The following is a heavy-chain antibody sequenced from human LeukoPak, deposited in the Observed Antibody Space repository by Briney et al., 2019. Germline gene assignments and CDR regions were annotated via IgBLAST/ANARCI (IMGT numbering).Heavy chain of an antibody. CDR1: GYTFTSYG. CDR3: ARRIAAAGTWFHLDP. CDR2: ISAYNGNT. D-gene: IGHD6-13*01. J-gene: IGHJ5*02. Sequence: ASVKVSCKASGYTFTSYGISWVRQAPGQGLEWMGWISAYNGNTNYAQKLQGRVTITADESTSTAYMELSSLRSEDTAVYYCARRIAAAGTWFHLDPWGQGTLVTVSS. V-gene: IGHV1-18*01.